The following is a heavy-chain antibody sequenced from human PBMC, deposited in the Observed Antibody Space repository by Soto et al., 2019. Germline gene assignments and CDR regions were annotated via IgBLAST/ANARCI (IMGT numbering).Heavy chain of an antibody. V-gene: IGHV1-69*01. J-gene: IGHJ5*02. CDR1: GGIFSDYG. CDR2: IIPIFGTA. D-gene: IGHD3-22*01. CDR3: ARGWDHYDSSGLLTWFDP. Sequence: QVQLEQSGAEVKKPGSSVKVSCKASGGIFSDYGISWVRQAPGQGLEWMGGIIPIFGTANYAQKFQGRVTITADEYTTTAYMELSSLRSEDTAVYYCARGWDHYDSSGLLTWFDPWGQGTLVTVSS.